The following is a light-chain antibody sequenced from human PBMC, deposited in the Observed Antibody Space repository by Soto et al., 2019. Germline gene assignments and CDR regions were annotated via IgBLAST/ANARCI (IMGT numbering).Light chain of an antibody. CDR2: AAS. CDR3: PTYNCAHSIT. CDR1: QGISNY. Sequence: DIQMTQSPSSLSASVGDRVTITCRASQGISNYLAWYQQKPGKVPKLLIYAASTFQSGVPSRFSGSGSGTDFSLTISTLQTEDLETYYCPTYNCAHSITFGPGTKVDIK. J-gene: IGKJ3*01. V-gene: IGKV1-27*01.